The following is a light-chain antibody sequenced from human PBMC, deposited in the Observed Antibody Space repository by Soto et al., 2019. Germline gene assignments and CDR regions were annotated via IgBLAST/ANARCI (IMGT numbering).Light chain of an antibody. CDR2: DVS. Sequence: QSALTQPASVSGSPGQSITISCTGTSSDVGGYNYVSWYQQHPGKAPKLMIYDVSNRPSGVSNRFSGSKSRNTASLTISGLQAEDEADYYCSSYTSSSTLEAVFGGGTKLTVL. CDR3: SSYTSSSTLEAV. V-gene: IGLV2-14*01. CDR1: SSDVGGYNY. J-gene: IGLJ2*01.